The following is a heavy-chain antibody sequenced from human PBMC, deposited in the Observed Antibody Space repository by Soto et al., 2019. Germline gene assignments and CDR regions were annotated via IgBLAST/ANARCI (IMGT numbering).Heavy chain of an antibody. CDR2: IDPSDSYT. Sequence: GESLKISCKGSGYSFTSYWISWVRQMPGKGLEWMGRIDPSDSYTNYSPSFQGHVTISADKSISTAYLQWSSLKASDTAMYYCASLSLGYCSGGSCYGADYYGMDVWGQGTTVTVS. CDR1: GYSFTSYW. J-gene: IGHJ6*02. CDR3: ASLSLGYCSGGSCYGADYYGMDV. V-gene: IGHV5-10-1*01. D-gene: IGHD2-15*01.